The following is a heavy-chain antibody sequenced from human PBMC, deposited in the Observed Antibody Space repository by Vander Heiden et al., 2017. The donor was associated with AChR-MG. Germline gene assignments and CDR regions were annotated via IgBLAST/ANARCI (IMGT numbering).Heavy chain of an antibody. CDR1: GFTFSSHG. Sequence: QVQLVESGGGVVQPGRSLRLSCAASGFTFSSHGMHWVRQAPGKGLEWVAVISYDGSNKYYADSVKGRFTISRDNSKNTLYLQMNSLRAEDTAVYYCAKEGVVYCSGGSCYSRGYYFDYWGQGTLVTVSS. CDR3: AKEGVVYCSGGSCYSRGYYFDY. CDR2: ISYDGSNK. V-gene: IGHV3-30*18. J-gene: IGHJ4*02. D-gene: IGHD2-15*01.